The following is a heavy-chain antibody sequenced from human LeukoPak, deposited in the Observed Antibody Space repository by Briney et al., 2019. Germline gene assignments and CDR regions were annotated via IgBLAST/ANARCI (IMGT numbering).Heavy chain of an antibody. CDR3: AATIVDIVATDNA. V-gene: IGHV3-66*02. D-gene: IGHD5-12*01. Sequence: PGGSLRLSCAASGFTVSSNYMSWVRQAPGKGLEWVSVIYSGGSTYYADSVKGRFTISRDNSKNTLYLQMNSLRAEDTAVYYCAATIVDIVATDNAWDQGTLVTVSS. J-gene: IGHJ4*02. CDR2: IYSGGST. CDR1: GFTVSSNY.